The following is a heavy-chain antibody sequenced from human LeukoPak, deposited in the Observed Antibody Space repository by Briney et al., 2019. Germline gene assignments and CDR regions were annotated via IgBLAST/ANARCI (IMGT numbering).Heavy chain of an antibody. D-gene: IGHD3-10*01. CDR3: ARSFLMSFGELLSGGFDV. CDR1: GFTFSSYW. CDR2: IQHDGSDQ. Sequence: GGSLRLSCAASGFTFSSYWMSWLRQAPGKGLEWVANIQHDGSDQYYEDSVKGRFTISRDNAKDSLFLQMNSLRAEDTAVYFCARSFLMSFGELLSGGFDVWGQGAMVTVSS. J-gene: IGHJ3*01. V-gene: IGHV3-7*01.